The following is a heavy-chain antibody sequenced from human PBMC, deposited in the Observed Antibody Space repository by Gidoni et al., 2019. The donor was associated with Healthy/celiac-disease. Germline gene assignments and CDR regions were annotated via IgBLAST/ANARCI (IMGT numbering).Heavy chain of an antibody. Sequence: EVQLVASGGGLVQPGGSLRLSCAASGFTFSSYAMHWVRQAPGKGLEYVSAISSNGGSTYYANSVKGRFTISRDNSKNTLYLQMGSLRAEDMAVYYCARGGSSGSQTTLSYYYYGMDVWGQGTTVTVSS. V-gene: IGHV3-64*01. CDR3: ARGGSSGSQTTLSYYYYGMDV. CDR2: ISSNGGST. D-gene: IGHD6-19*01. J-gene: IGHJ6*02. CDR1: GFTFSSYA.